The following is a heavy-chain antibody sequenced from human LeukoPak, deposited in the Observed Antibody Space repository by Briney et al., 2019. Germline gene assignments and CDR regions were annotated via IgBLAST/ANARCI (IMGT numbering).Heavy chain of an antibody. J-gene: IGHJ4*02. CDR1: GGTFSSYA. CDR2: IIPIFGTA. V-gene: IGHV1-69*13. Sequence: ASVKVSCKASGGTFSSYAISWVRQAPGQGLEWMGGIIPIFGTANYAQKFQGRVTITADESTSTAYMELSSLRSEDTAVYYCAGVGTIAVAVRYFDYWGQGTLVTVSS. D-gene: IGHD6-19*01. CDR3: AGVGTIAVAVRYFDY.